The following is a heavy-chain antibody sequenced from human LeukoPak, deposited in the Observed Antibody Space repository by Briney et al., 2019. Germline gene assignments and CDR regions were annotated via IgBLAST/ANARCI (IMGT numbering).Heavy chain of an antibody. CDR1: GGSISSYY. CDR2: IYTSGST. Sequence: SETLSLTCTVSGGSISSYYWSWIRQPAGKGLEWIGRIYTSGSTNYNPSLKSRVTMSVDTSKNQFSLKLSSVTAADTAVYYCARESYTVTTTLFDYWGQGTLVTVSS. D-gene: IGHD4-17*01. V-gene: IGHV4-4*07. CDR3: ARESYTVTTTLFDY. J-gene: IGHJ4*02.